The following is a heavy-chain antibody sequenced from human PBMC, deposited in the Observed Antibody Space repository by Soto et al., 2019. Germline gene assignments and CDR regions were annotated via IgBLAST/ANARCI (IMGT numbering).Heavy chain of an antibody. Sequence: QVQLQEPGPGLVKPSETLSLTCVVSGGSISSYYWSWIRQPPGKGLDCIGYIYYSGNTKYNPSLESRVTISVDMSKIQFSLNLRSVTAADTAVYYCARDPNDYNYHDYGLDVWGQGTTVTVSS. CDR1: GGSISSYY. CDR3: ARDPNDYNYHDYGLDV. CDR2: IYYSGNT. V-gene: IGHV4-59*01. D-gene: IGHD4-4*01. J-gene: IGHJ6*02.